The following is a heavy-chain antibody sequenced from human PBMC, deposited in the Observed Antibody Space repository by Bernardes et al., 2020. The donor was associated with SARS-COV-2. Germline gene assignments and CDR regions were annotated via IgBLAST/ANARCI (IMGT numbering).Heavy chain of an antibody. Sequence: GGSLRLSCAASGFTFSSYAMSWVRQAPGKGLEWVSAISGSGGSTYYADSVKGRFTISRDNSKNTLYLQMNSLRAEDTAVYYCAKDLSYRSSTSCYVGLAFDIWGQGTMVTVSS. V-gene: IGHV3-23*01. CDR2: ISGSGGST. D-gene: IGHD2-2*01. CDR3: AKDLSYRSSTSCYVGLAFDI. J-gene: IGHJ3*02. CDR1: GFTFSSYA.